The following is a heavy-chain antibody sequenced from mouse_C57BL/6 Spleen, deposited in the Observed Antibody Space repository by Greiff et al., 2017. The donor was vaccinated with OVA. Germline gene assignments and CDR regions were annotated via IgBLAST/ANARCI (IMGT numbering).Heavy chain of an antibody. D-gene: IGHD1-1*01. CDR1: GYTFTDYE. CDR3: TRSPFITTVVATDY. CDR2: IDPETGGT. Sequence: VQLQQSGAELVRPGASVTLSCKASGYTFTDYEMHWVKQTPVHGLERIGAIDPETGGTAYNQKFKGKAILTADKSSSTAYMELRSLTSEDSAVYYCTRSPFITTVVATDYWGQGTTLTVSS. J-gene: IGHJ2*01. V-gene: IGHV1-15*01.